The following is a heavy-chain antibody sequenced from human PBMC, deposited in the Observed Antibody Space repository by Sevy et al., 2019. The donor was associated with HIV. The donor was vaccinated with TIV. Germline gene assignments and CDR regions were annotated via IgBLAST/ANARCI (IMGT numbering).Heavy chain of an antibody. CDR1: GFTFSSYD. CDR2: ILHDGSYR. Sequence: GGSLRLSCAASGFTFSSYDMHWVRQAPGKGLEWVAIILHDGSYREYVDSVRGRFTMSRDNSKNTMYLQMNGLSIEDTAVYYCAKNRLPGGSYFSRHGSDVWGRGTTVTVS. J-gene: IGHJ6*02. CDR3: AKNRLPGGSYFSRHGSDV. V-gene: IGHV3-30*18. D-gene: IGHD3-10*01.